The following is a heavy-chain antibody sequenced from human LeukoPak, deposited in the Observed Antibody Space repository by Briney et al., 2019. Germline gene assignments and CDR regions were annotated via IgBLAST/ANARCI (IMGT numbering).Heavy chain of an antibody. CDR3: ARSGWEPTVDY. D-gene: IGHD1-26*01. J-gene: IGHJ4*02. V-gene: IGHV4-59*01. CDR1: GGSSSSFY. Sequence: SETLSLTCTVSGGSSSSFYWSWMRQPPGKGLEWIGYISYSGRTDYSPSLKSRVTISVDRSKNQFSLKLSSVTAADTAVYYCARSGWEPTVDYWGQGTLVTVSS. CDR2: ISYSGRT.